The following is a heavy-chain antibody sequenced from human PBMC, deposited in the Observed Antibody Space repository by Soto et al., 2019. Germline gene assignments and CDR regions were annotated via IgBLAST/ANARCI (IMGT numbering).Heavy chain of an antibody. D-gene: IGHD3-3*01. V-gene: IGHV1-69*01. CDR1: GGTFSSYA. CDR3: ARGRSGLEWLSNYYYYGMDV. Sequence: QVQLVQSGAEVKKPGSSVKVSCKASGGTFSSYAISWVRQAPGQGLEWMGGIIPIFGTANYAQKFQGRVTITADESTSTAYMELSSLRSEDTAVYYCARGRSGLEWLSNYYYYGMDVWGQGTTVTVSS. CDR2: IIPIFGTA. J-gene: IGHJ6*02.